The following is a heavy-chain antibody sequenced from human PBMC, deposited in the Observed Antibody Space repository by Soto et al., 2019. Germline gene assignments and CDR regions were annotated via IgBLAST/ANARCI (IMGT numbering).Heavy chain of an antibody. CDR2: ISDGGFTT. CDR3: ARLGHCGGGSCS. J-gene: IGHJ5*02. D-gene: IGHD2-15*01. Sequence: EVQLVESGGGFMQPGGSLRLSCGASGFTFSAYEMNWVRQAPGKGLEWISYISDGGFTTHYADSVKGRFTISRDNANNSLFLQMNSLRVEDTAMYYCARLGHCGGGSCSWGQGTLVTVSS. CDR1: GFTFSAYE. V-gene: IGHV3-48*03.